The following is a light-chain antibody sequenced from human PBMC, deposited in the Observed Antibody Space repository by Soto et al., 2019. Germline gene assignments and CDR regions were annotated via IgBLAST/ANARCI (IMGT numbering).Light chain of an antibody. Sequence: IRMTQSPSSLSASVGDRFTITWRASQSISSYLNWYQQKPGKAPKLLIYAASSLQSGVPSRFGGSGSGTDFTLTISSLQPEDFATYYCQQSYSTPLTFGGGTKVDIK. CDR1: QSISSY. CDR3: QQSYSTPLT. V-gene: IGKV1-39*01. J-gene: IGKJ4*01. CDR2: AAS.